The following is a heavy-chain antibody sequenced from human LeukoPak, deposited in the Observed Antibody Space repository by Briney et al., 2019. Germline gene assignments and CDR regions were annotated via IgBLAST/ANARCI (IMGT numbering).Heavy chain of an antibody. CDR1: GFTFSNAW. J-gene: IGHJ4*02. Sequence: GGSLRLSCAASGFTFSNAWMSWVRQAPGKGLEWVGHIKSKTDGGTTDYAAPVKGRFTISRDDSKNTLYLQMNSLKTDDTAVYHCTQQQLVQVYWGQGTLVTVSS. D-gene: IGHD6-13*01. CDR3: TQQQLVQVY. CDR2: IKSKTDGGTT. V-gene: IGHV3-15*01.